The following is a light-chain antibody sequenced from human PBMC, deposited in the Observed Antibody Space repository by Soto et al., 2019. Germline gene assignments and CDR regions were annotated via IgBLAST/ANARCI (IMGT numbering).Light chain of an antibody. CDR3: SLYKSSSTYV. J-gene: IGLJ1*01. CDR1: SSDIGRYNY. V-gene: IGLV2-14*01. Sequence: QSALTQPASVSGSPGQSITISCAGTSSDIGRYNYVSWYQQYPGKAPKFMIYDVSNRPSGVSNRFSGSNSGKTAYLTIFGLQARGESDYYCSLYKSSSTYVFGTGTKVTAL. CDR2: DVS.